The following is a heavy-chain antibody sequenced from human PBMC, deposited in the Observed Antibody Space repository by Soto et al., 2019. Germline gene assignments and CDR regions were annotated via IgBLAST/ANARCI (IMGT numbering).Heavy chain of an antibody. D-gene: IGHD4-17*01. CDR2: ISSSSSSI. CDR1: GFTFSSYS. V-gene: IGHV3-48*02. Sequence: GGSLRLSCAASGFTFSSYSMNWVRQAPGKGLEWVSYISSSSSSIYYADSVKGRFTISRDNAKNSLYLQMNSLRDEDKAVYYCARADYGDYEEGNFDYWGQGTLVTVSS. CDR3: ARADYGDYEEGNFDY. J-gene: IGHJ4*02.